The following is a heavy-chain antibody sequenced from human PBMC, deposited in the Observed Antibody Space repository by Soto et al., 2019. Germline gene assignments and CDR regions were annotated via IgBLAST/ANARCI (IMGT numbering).Heavy chain of an antibody. J-gene: IGHJ6*02. CDR2: IIPILGIA. V-gene: IGHV1-69*02. D-gene: IGHD2-15*01. CDR3: ARGVVVAATTSYYYYGMDV. Sequence: QVQLVQSGAEVKKPGSSVKVSCKASGGTFSSYTISWVRQAPGQGLEWMGRIIPILGIANYAQKFQGRVTITADKSTSTAYMELSSLRSEDTAVYYCARGVVVAATTSYYYYGMDVWGHGTTVTVSS. CDR1: GGTFSSYT.